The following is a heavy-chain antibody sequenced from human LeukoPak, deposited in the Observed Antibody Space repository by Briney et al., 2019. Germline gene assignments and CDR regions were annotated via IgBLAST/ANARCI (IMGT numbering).Heavy chain of an antibody. J-gene: IGHJ4*02. Sequence: GGSLRLSCAASGFTFSSYGMHWVRQAPGKGLEWVAFLQYGGSNKYYADSVKGRFTISRDSSKDTLYLQMNSLRTEDTAVYYCAQDGYYVSLYYLDYWGQGTLVTVSS. V-gene: IGHV3-30*02. D-gene: IGHD3-10*02. CDR2: LQYGGSNK. CDR3: AQDGYYVSLYYLDY. CDR1: GFTFSSYG.